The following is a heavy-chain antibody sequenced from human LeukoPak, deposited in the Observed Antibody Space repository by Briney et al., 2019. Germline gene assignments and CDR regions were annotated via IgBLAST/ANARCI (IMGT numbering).Heavy chain of an antibody. Sequence: ASVKVSCKASGYTFTSYDINWVRQAAGQGLEWMGWMNPNSANTGYAQKFQGRVTMTRNTSISTAYMELSSLRSGDTAVYYCARGPARTFGSGSNWFDPWGQGTLVTVSS. J-gene: IGHJ5*02. CDR1: GYTFTSYD. D-gene: IGHD3-10*01. V-gene: IGHV1-8*01. CDR3: ARGPARTFGSGSNWFDP. CDR2: MNPNSANT.